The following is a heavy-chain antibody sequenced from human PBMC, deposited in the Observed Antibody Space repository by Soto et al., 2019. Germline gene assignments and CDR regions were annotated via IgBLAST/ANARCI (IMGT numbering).Heavy chain of an antibody. J-gene: IGHJ6*02. V-gene: IGHV3-53*01. CDR3: AREAPMDV. Sequence: PGGSLRLSCVAPGFTVSSKYMSWVRQAPGKGLEWVSVLWSAGNTYYADSVRGRFTISRDSSKNTLYLEMSSLRADDTAVYYCAREAPMDVWGQGTTVTVSS. CDR2: LWSAGNT. CDR1: GFTVSSKY.